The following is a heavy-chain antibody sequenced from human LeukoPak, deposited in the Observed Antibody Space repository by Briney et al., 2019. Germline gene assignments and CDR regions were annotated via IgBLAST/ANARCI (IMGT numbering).Heavy chain of an antibody. J-gene: IGHJ4*02. Sequence: GGSLRLSCAASGFTFSTFGMNWVRQAPGKVLEWVSYISSSSSTIYYANFVKGRFTISRDNAKNSLYLQMNSLRAEDTAVYYCVPNPGWGQGTLVTVSS. CDR3: VPNPG. CDR2: ISSSSSTI. CDR1: GFTFSTFG. V-gene: IGHV3-48*01. D-gene: IGHD1-14*01.